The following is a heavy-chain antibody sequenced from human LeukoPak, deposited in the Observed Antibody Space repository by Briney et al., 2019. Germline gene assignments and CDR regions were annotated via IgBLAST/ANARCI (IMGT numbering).Heavy chain of an antibody. CDR3: ARGVIPGN. D-gene: IGHD1-14*01. Sequence: GGSLRLSCAASGFIFSAYYMHWVRQSPGKGLEWVSNIGTSSTTIYYADSVKGRSTISRDNAKNSLYLQMNSLRADDTAVYYCARGVIPGNWGQGTLVTVSS. CDR1: GFIFSAYY. V-gene: IGHV3-48*01. CDR2: IGTSSTTI. J-gene: IGHJ4*02.